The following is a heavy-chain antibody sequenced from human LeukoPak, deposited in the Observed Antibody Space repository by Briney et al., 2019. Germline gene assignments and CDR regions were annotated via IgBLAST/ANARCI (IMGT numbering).Heavy chain of an antibody. J-gene: IGHJ4*02. Sequence: GGSLRLSCAASGFTFSNYVIHWVRQAPGKGLEWVAVISYDGSNKYYADSVKGRFTISRANSKNTLYLQMNSLRAEDTAVYYCAKDPRRYSRTGGYFDYWGQGTLVTVSS. CDR1: GFTFSNYV. V-gene: IGHV3-30*18. CDR2: ISYDGSNK. CDR3: AKDPRRYSRTGGYFDY. D-gene: IGHD6-13*01.